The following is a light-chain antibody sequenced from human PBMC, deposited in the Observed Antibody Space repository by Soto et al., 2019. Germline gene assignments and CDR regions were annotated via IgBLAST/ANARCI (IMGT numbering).Light chain of an antibody. CDR2: DAS. J-gene: IGKJ4*01. Sequence: DIQMTQSPSSLSASVGDRVTITCQASQDISNYLNWYQQKPGKAPKLLIYDASNLETGVPSRFSGSGSGTDFTFNISSLQPEDIATYYCQQYDNLVTFGGGTKVEIK. V-gene: IGKV1-33*01. CDR3: QQYDNLVT. CDR1: QDISNY.